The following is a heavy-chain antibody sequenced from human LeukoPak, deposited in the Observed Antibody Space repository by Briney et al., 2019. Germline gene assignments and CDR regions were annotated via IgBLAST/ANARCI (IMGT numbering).Heavy chain of an antibody. J-gene: IGHJ4*02. CDR1: GGSISSGGYY. V-gene: IGHV4-30-4*08. CDR2: IYYSGST. Sequence: SETLSLTCTVSGGSISSGGYYWSWIRQPPGKGLEWIGYIYYSGSTYYNPSLKSRVTISVDTSKNQFSLKLSSVTAADTAVYYCAKDTITMVRGVRRFYFDYWGQGTLVTVSS. D-gene: IGHD3-10*01. CDR3: AKDTITMVRGVRRFYFDY.